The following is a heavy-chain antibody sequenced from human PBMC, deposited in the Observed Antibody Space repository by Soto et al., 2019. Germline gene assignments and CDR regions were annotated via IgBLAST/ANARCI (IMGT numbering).Heavy chain of an antibody. V-gene: IGHV3-21*06. J-gene: IGHJ4*02. D-gene: IGHD6-13*01. CDR3: ARARVYATGPLDF. CDR1: GFTFTSYT. Sequence: GGSLRLSCAASGFTFTSYTMNWVRQAPGKGLEWVSSISSSDYIYYADSMKGRVTISRDNAKNSLFLDMNSLTGEDTAVYYCARARVYATGPLDFWGQGTLVTVS. CDR2: ISSSDYI.